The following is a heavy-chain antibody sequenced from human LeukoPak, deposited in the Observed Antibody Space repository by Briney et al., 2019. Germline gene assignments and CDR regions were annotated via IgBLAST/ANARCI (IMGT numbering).Heavy chain of an antibody. CDR2: ISGSGGST. Sequence: PGGSLRLSCAASGFTFSSYAMSWVRQAPGKGLEWVSAISGSGGSTYYADSVKGRFTISRDNSKNTLYLQMNSLRAEDTAVYYCAKTCYDFWSGYYGPFDYWDQGTLVTVSS. CDR1: GFTFSSYA. V-gene: IGHV3-23*01. D-gene: IGHD3-3*01. CDR3: AKTCYDFWSGYYGPFDY. J-gene: IGHJ4*02.